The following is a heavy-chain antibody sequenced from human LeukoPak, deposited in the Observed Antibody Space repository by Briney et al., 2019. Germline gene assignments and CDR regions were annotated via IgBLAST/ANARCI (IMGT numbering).Heavy chain of an antibody. Sequence: SETLSLTCTVSGDSISNYYWNWIGQPAGQGLEWIGRIYSSGSTNYNPSLKTRLTMSVDTSKNQSSLKLSSVTAADTAVYYCSRETFYYGSGSYYNPLDSWGQGTLVTVSS. V-gene: IGHV4-4*07. CDR3: SRETFYYGSGSYYNPLDS. CDR2: IYSSGST. J-gene: IGHJ4*02. D-gene: IGHD3-10*01. CDR1: GDSISNYY.